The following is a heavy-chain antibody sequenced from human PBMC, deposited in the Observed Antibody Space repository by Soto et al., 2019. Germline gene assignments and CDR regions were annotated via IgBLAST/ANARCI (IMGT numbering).Heavy chain of an antibody. CDR1: GFTFSKAW. V-gene: IGHV3-15*07. D-gene: IGHD6-19*01. CDR2: IRSETDGGAA. CDR3: TTGGVAVPGDDY. J-gene: IGHJ4*02. Sequence: EVQLVESGGGLVKPGGSLRVSCAASGFTFSKAWMNWVRQAPGKGLEWVGRIRSETDGGAADYAAPVKGRFIISRDDSKSTVYLQMNSLKTEDTAMYYCTTGGVAVPGDDYWGQGTLVGVSS.